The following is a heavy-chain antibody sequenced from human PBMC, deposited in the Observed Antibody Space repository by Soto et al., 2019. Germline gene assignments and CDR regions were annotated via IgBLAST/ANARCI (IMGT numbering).Heavy chain of an antibody. CDR3: TTDRPDYDFWSGYYYFDY. V-gene: IGHV3-15*01. CDR1: GFTFSNAW. Sequence: VQLVESGGGLVKPGGSLRLSCAASGFTFSNAWMSWVRQAPGKGLEWVGRIKSKTDGGTTDYAAPVKGRFTISRDDSKNTLYLQMNSLKTEDTAVYYCTTDRPDYDFWSGYYYFDYWGQGTLVTVSS. CDR2: IKSKTDGGTT. D-gene: IGHD3-3*01. J-gene: IGHJ4*02.